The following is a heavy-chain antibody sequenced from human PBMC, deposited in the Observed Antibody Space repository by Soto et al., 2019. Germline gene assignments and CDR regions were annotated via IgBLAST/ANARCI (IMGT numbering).Heavy chain of an antibody. Sequence: QVQLVQSGAEVKKPGSSVKVSCKASGGTFSSYTISWVRQAPGQGLEWMARIIPILGIANYAQKFQGRVTITADKSTSTAYMELSSLRSEDTAVYYCARDGIVVVVAATSYYYYGMDVWGQGITVTVSS. CDR3: ARDGIVVVVAATSYYYYGMDV. CDR1: GGTFSSYT. CDR2: IIPILGIA. J-gene: IGHJ6*02. D-gene: IGHD2-15*01. V-gene: IGHV1-69*08.